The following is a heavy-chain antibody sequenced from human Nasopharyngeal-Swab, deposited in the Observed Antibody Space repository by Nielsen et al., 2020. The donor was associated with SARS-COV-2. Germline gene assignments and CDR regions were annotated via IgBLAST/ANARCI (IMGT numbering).Heavy chain of an antibody. CDR2: ISAYNGNT. D-gene: IGHD3-22*01. J-gene: IGHJ4*02. CDR3: ARRSSRDYYDSSGYEDY. Sequence: GSVKVSCKASGYTFTSYGISWVRQAPGQGLEWMGWISAYNGNTNYAQKLQGRVTMTTDTSTSTAYMELRSLRSDDTAVDYCARRSSRDYYDSSGYEDYWGQGTLVTVSS. CDR1: GYTFTSYG. V-gene: IGHV1-18*01.